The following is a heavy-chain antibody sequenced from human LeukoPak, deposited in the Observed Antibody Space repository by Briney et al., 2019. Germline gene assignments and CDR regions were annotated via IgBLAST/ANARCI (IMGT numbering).Heavy chain of an antibody. J-gene: IGHJ4*02. V-gene: IGHV1-69*04. CDR1: GGTFGSYA. CDR3: ARAPQVAVTTFDY. D-gene: IGHD4-4*01. Sequence: ASVKVSCKASGGTFGSYAISWVRQAPGQGLEWMGRIIPILGIANYAQKLQGRVTITADKSTSTAYMELSSLRSEDTAVYYCARAPQVAVTTFDYWGQGTLVTVSS. CDR2: IIPILGIA.